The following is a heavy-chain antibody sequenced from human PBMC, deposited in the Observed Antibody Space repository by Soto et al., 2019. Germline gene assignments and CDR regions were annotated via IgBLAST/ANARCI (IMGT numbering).Heavy chain of an antibody. CDR3: ARSTFHYDFWSGYQNWFDP. V-gene: IGHV1-69*13. CDR2: IIPIFGTA. CDR1: GGTFSSYA. D-gene: IGHD3-3*01. Sequence: SVKVSCKASGGTFSSYAISWVRQAPGQGLEWMGGIIPIFGTANYAQKFQGRVTITADESTSTAYMEMSSLRSEDTAVYYCARSTFHYDFWSGYQNWFDPWG. J-gene: IGHJ5*02.